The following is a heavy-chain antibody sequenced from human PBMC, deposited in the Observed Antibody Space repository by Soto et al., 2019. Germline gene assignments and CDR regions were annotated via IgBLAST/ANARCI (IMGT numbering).Heavy chain of an antibody. D-gene: IGHD3-22*01. CDR1: GGSINSGTYH. J-gene: IGHJ4*02. CDR2: IDYSGST. V-gene: IGHV4-31*03. Sequence: QVQLQESGPGLVKPSQTLSLTCTVSGGSINSGTYHWSWIRQHPGKGLEWIGYIDYSGSTFYNPSLKIRRTRSVDTSKNHFSLRLSSVTAADTAVYYCAREMNYYDTSGDSYFDSWGQGTLVTVSS. CDR3: AREMNYYDTSGDSYFDS.